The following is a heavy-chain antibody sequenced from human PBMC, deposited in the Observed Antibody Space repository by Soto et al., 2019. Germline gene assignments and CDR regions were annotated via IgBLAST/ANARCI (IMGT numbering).Heavy chain of an antibody. CDR1: GGTFSSFA. CDR2: TIPILGTA. CDR3: ARGNALDI. J-gene: IGHJ6*02. Sequence: ASVKVSCKASGGTFSSFAINWVRQAPGQGPEWMGGTIPILGTANYAQKFQGRVTIIAEETTNTASLELTSLRSEDTAVYYCARGNALDIWGQGTKVTVYS. V-gene: IGHV1-69*13.